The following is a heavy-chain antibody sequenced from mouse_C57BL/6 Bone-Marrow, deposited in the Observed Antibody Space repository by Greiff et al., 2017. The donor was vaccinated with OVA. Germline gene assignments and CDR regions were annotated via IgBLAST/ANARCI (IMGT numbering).Heavy chain of an antibody. D-gene: IGHD1-1*01. J-gene: IGHJ4*01. V-gene: IGHV1-69*01. CDR3: ARWCLYGSRNYYAMDY. Sequence: VQLQQPGAELVMPGASVKLSCKASGYTFTSSWMHWVKQRPGQGLEWIGEIDPSDSYTNYNQKFKGKSTLTVDKSSSTAYLQLSSLTSEDSAVYYCARWCLYGSRNYYAMDYWGQGTSVTVSS. CDR2: IDPSDSYT. CDR1: GYTFTSSW.